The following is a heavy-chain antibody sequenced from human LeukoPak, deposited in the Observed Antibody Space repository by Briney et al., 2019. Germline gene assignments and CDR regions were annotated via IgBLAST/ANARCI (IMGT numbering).Heavy chain of an antibody. CDR2: ISYDGSNK. CDR1: GFTFSSYG. V-gene: IGHV3-30*18. CDR3: AKDAHYGSGSYSAH. D-gene: IGHD3-10*01. Sequence: GGALRLSCAASGFTFSSYGMHWVRQAPGKGVEWVAVISYDGSNKYYADSVKGRFTISRDNSKNTLYLQMNSLRAEDTAVYYCAKDAHYGSGSYSAHWGQGTRVTVSS. J-gene: IGHJ4*02.